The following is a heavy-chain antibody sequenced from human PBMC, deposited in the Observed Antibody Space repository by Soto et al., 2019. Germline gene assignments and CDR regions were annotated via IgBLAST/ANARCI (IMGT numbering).Heavy chain of an antibody. CDR1: GGSISSYY. V-gene: IGHV4-59*01. Sequence: QVQLQESGPGLVKPSETLSLTCTVSGGSISSYYWSWIRQPPGKGLEWIGYIYYSGSTNYNPSLKIRVTISVDTSKNQFSLKLSSVTAADTAVYYCARLERDYDSLTGYSIPVYFDYWGQGTLVTVSS. J-gene: IGHJ4*02. CDR3: ARLERDYDSLTGYSIPVYFDY. CDR2: IYYSGST. D-gene: IGHD3-9*01.